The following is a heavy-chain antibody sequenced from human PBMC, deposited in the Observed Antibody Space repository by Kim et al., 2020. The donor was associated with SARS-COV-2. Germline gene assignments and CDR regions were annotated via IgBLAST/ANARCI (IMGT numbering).Heavy chain of an antibody. Sequence: GGSLRLSCAASGFTFSTYSMNWVRQAPGKGLEWVSYISSSTSTIYYADSVKGRFTISRDNAKNSLYLQMNSLRAEDTAVYYCARGGAVGTTSIVSAFDIWGQGTMVTVSS. V-gene: IGHV3-48*04. J-gene: IGHJ3*02. CDR1: GFTFSTYS. CDR3: ARGGAVGTTSIVSAFDI. CDR2: ISSSTSTI. D-gene: IGHD1-26*01.